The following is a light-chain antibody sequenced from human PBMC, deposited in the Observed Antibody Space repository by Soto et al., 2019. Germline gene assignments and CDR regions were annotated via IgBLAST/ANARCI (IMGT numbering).Light chain of an antibody. V-gene: IGKV3-20*01. CDR2: GAS. Sequence: EIVLTQSPDTLSLSPGERATLSCRASQSVSSSYLAWYQQTPGQAPRLLIYGASSRATGIPDRFSGSGSGTDFTITISRLETEDFAVYYGQQYGSSPWTFGQGTQVEIK. CDR1: QSVSSSY. CDR3: QQYGSSPWT. J-gene: IGKJ1*01.